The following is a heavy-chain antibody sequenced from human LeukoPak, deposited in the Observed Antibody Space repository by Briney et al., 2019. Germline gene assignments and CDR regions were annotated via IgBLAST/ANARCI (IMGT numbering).Heavy chain of an antibody. J-gene: IGHJ4*02. CDR3: ARDEGRDGYNSY. Sequence: SETLSLTCTVSGGSISSYYLSWIRQPPGKGLEWIGYIYYSGSTNYNPSLKSRVTISVDTSKNQFSLKLSSVTAADTAVYYCARDEGRDGYNSYWGQGTLVTVSS. CDR2: IYYSGST. D-gene: IGHD5-24*01. CDR1: GGSISSYY. V-gene: IGHV4-59*01.